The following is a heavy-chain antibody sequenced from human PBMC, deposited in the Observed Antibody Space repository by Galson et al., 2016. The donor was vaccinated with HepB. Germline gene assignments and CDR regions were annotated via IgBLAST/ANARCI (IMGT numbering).Heavy chain of an antibody. J-gene: IGHJ6*03. V-gene: IGHV3-11*01. CDR1: GFTFSDYY. D-gene: IGHD1-26*01. CDR2: ISSSGDTL. CDR3: ATSGGSGYYFCIDV. Sequence: SLRLSCAASGFTFSDYYMTWIRQAPGKGLEWVSYISSSGDTLYYADSVKGRFTISRDNAMTLLYLQMNSLRAEDTAVYYCATSGGSGYYFCIDVWGKGTTVAVSS.